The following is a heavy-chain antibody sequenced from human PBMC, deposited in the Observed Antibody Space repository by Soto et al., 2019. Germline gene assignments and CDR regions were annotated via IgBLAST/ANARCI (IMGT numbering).Heavy chain of an antibody. Sequence: ASVKVSCKASCYTFTSYGISWVRQAPGQGLEWMGWISAYNGNTNYAQKLQGRVTMTTDTSTSTAYMELRSLRSDDTAVYYCARGVNQLIRHDYWGQGPLVTFSS. D-gene: IGHD3-10*01. V-gene: IGHV1-18*01. J-gene: IGHJ4*02. CDR3: ARGVNQLIRHDY. CDR1: CYTFTSYG. CDR2: ISAYNGNT.